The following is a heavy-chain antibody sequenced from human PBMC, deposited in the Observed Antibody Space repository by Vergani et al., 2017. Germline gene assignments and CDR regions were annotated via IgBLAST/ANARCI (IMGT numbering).Heavy chain of an antibody. J-gene: IGHJ5*02. D-gene: IGHD5-12*01. CDR3: ARGIRVATPGGNWFDP. Sequence: QVQLVQSGAEVKKPGASVKVSCKASGYTFTSYAMHWVRQAPGQRLEWMGWINTGNGNTNYAQKLQGRVTMTTDTSTSTAYMELRSLRSDDTAVYYCARGIRVATPGGNWFDPWGQGTLVTVSS. CDR1: GYTFTSYA. V-gene: IGHV1-3*04. CDR2: INTGNGNT.